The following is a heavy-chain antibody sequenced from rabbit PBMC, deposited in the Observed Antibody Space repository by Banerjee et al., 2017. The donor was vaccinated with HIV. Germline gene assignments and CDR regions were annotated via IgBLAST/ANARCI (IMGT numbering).Heavy chain of an antibody. CDR1: GIDFSSVG. CDR2: IYVGSSGST. J-gene: IGHJ6*01. Sequence: QEQLVESGGGLVTLGGSLKLSCKSSGIDFSSVGIVWVRQAPGKGLEWIACIYVGSSGSTYYASWAKGRFTISKTSSTAVTLQMTSLTVADTATYFCARDLAGVIGWNFGLWGPGTLVTVS. CDR3: ARDLAGVIGWNFGL. D-gene: IGHD4-1*01. V-gene: IGHV1S45*01.